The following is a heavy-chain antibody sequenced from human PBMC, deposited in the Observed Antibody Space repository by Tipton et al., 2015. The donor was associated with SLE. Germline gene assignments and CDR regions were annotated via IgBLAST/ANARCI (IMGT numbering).Heavy chain of an antibody. CDR2: INHSGST. J-gene: IGHJ1*01. Sequence: TLPLTCAVYGGSLSGYYWSWIRQPPGKGLEWIGEINHSGSTNYNPSLKSRVTISVDTSKNQFSLKLSSVTAADTAVYYCATGYDFQTGWFQHWGQGTLVTVSS. V-gene: IGHV4-34*01. D-gene: IGHD5-12*01. CDR3: ATGYDFQTGWFQH. CDR1: GGSLSGYY.